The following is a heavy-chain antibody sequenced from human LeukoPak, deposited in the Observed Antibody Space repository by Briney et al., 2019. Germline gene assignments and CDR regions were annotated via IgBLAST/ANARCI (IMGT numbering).Heavy chain of an antibody. CDR1: GFTFSSYW. V-gene: IGHV3-33*08. Sequence: GGSLRLSCGASGFTFSSYWMSWVRQAPGKGLEWVAVIWYDGSNKYYADSVKGRFTISRDNSKNTLYLQMNSLRAEDTAVYYCARDTGFRTFDYWGQGTLVTVSS. J-gene: IGHJ4*02. CDR3: ARDTGFRTFDY. D-gene: IGHD3/OR15-3a*01. CDR2: IWYDGSNK.